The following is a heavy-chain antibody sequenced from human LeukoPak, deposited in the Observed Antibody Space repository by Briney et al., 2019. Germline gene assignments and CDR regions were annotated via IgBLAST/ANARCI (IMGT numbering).Heavy chain of an antibody. J-gene: IGHJ3*02. CDR1: GGTFTSYA. CDR2: IIPIFGTA. CDR3: PRDPDYYASCGFDVIDAFDI. Sequence: SVKLSCNASGGTFTSYAISCVRQAPGQGLESTGRIIPIFGTANYAQKFQGRVTITTDESTSTAYMELSSLRSGDTAGYSCPRDPDYYASCGFDVIDAFDICGQRTMVTVSS. V-gene: IGHV1-69*05. D-gene: IGHD3-22*01.